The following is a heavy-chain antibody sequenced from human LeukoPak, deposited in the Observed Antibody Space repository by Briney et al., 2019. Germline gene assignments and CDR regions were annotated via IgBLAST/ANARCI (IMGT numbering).Heavy chain of an antibody. V-gene: IGHV4-34*01. J-gene: IGHJ4*02. CDR1: GGSFSGYY. CDR2: INHSGST. D-gene: IGHD5-12*01. Sequence: PSETLSLTCAVYGGSFSGYYWSWIRQPPGKGLEWIGEINHSGSTNYNPSLKSRVTISVDTSKNQFSLKLSSVIAADTAVYYCARDKAATIKGFDYWGQGTLVTVSS. CDR3: ARDKAATIKGFDY.